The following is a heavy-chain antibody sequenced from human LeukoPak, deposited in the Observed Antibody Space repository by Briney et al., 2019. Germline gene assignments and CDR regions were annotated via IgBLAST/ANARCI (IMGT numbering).Heavy chain of an antibody. CDR2: IIDSGDIT. CDR1: GFTFSSYA. V-gene: IGHV3-23*01. CDR3: AKGGLYGSGTYVDY. Sequence: GGSLRLSCEASGFTFSSYAMSWVRQAPGKGPEWVSGIIDSGDITYYANSVKGRFTVSRDNSKNTLYLQVNSLRAEDTAVYYCAKGGLYGSGTYVDYWGQGTLVTVSS. D-gene: IGHD1-26*01. J-gene: IGHJ4*02.